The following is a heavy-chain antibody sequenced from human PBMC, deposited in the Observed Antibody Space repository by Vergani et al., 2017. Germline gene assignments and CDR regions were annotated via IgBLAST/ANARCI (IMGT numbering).Heavy chain of an antibody. J-gene: IGHJ3*02. CDR1: GGSISSSNW. Sequence: QVQLQESGPGLVKPSGTLSLTCAVSGGSISSSNWWSWVRQPPGKGLEWIGEIYYSGSTYYNPSLKSRVTISVDTSKNQFSLKLSSVTAADTAVYYCARDYRAFDIWGQGTMVTVSS. V-gene: IGHV4-4*02. CDR2: IYYSGST. CDR3: ARDYRAFDI. D-gene: IGHD3-16*02.